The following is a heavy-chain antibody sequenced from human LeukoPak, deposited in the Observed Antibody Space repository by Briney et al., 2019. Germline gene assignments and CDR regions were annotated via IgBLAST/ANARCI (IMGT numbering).Heavy chain of an antibody. Sequence: SETLSLTCTVSGGSISSYYWSWIRQPAGKGLEWIGRIYTSGSTNYNPSLKSRVTMSVDTSKNQFSLKLSSVTAADTAVYYCARDPEVTAHDAFDIWGQGTMVTVPS. J-gene: IGHJ3*02. D-gene: IGHD2-21*02. CDR3: ARDPEVTAHDAFDI. CDR2: IYTSGST. V-gene: IGHV4-4*07. CDR1: GGSISSYY.